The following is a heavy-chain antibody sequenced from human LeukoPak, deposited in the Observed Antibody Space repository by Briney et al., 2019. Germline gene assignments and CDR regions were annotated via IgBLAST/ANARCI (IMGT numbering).Heavy chain of an antibody. J-gene: IGHJ6*02. D-gene: IGHD2-2*01. CDR3: ATRRMSSSTAVNGMDV. CDR2: INHSGST. Sequence: NPSETLSLTCAVYGGSFSGYYWSWIRQPPGKGLEWIGEINHSGSTNYNPSLKSRVTISVDTSKNQFSLKLSSVTAADTAVYYCATRRMSSSTAVNGMDVWGQGTTVTVSS. V-gene: IGHV4-34*01. CDR1: GGSFSGYY.